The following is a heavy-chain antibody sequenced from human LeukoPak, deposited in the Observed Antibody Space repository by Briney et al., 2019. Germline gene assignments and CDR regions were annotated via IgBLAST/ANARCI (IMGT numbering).Heavy chain of an antibody. D-gene: IGHD3-3*01. V-gene: IGHV1-8*02. CDR2: MNPNSGNT. CDR1: GDTFINYD. Sequence: SVKVSCKASGDTFINYDINWVRQATGQGLEWMGWMNPNSGNTGYAQKFQGRVTITKNTSINTAYMELSSLRSEDTAVYYCARGPKWSGNFYYFDYWGQGTLVTVSS. J-gene: IGHJ4*02. CDR3: ARGPKWSGNFYYFDY.